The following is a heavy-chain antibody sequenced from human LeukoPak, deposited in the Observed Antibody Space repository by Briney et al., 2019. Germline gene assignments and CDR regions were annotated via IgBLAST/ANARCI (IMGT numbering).Heavy chain of an antibody. Sequence: PGGSLRLSCAASGFTFSSFAMTWVRQAPGKGLEWVSAISGSGASTYYADSVKGRFTISRDNPKNTLYLQMNSLKAEDTAVYYCAKGRGSPYYFEYWGQGTLVTVSS. V-gene: IGHV3-23*01. J-gene: IGHJ4*02. CDR1: GFTFSSFA. D-gene: IGHD1-26*01. CDR2: ISGSGAST. CDR3: AKGRGSPYYFEY.